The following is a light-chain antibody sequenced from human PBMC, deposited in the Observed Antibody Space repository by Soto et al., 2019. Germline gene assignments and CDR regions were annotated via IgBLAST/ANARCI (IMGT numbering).Light chain of an antibody. CDR2: GAS. Sequence: EIVLTQSPGTLSLSPGERATLSCRACQSVSSSYLAWYQQKPGQAPRLLIYGASSRAADIPDRFSGSGSGTDFTLTINRLEPEDFAVYYCQQYDSSPRKFGQGTKVDIK. CDR3: QQYDSSPRK. CDR1: QSVSSSY. V-gene: IGKV3-20*01. J-gene: IGKJ1*01.